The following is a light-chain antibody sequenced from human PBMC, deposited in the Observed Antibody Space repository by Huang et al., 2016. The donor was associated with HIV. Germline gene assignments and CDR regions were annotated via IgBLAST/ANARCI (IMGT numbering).Light chain of an antibody. Sequence: DILLTQSPSSLSASVGDRVTITCRASQNINTYLNWYQQKPGKAPNLLIHSASALQTGVPSRFSGSGSGTDFTLTVNSLQPEDSATYYCQQGYNALITFGQGTRL. CDR3: QQGYNALIT. CDR2: SAS. J-gene: IGKJ5*01. CDR1: QNINTY. V-gene: IGKV1-39*01.